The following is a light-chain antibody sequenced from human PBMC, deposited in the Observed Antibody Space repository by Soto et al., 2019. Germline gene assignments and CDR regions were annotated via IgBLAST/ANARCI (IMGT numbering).Light chain of an antibody. CDR1: QGVRNNY. V-gene: IGKV3-20*01. CDR3: QQHSSAPLT. J-gene: IGKJ1*01. Sequence: EIVLTQSPGTLSLSPGERATLSCRASQGVRNNYLAWYQQKPGQAPRLVIYGASSRATDIPDRFSASGSGTDFTLTISRLEPEDFAVYYCQQHSSAPLTFGQGTKVDIK. CDR2: GAS.